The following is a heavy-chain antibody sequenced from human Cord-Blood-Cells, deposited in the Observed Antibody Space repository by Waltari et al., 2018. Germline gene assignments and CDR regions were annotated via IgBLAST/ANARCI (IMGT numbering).Heavy chain of an antibody. V-gene: IGHV1-69*01. CDR3: ARAPYCGGDCYPVFYYYYYMDV. Sequence: QVQLVQSGAEVKKPGSSVKVSCKASGGTFSSYAISWVRQAPGQGLEWMGGIIPIFGTANYAQKFQGRVTITADESTSTAYMELSSLRSEDTAVYYCARAPYCGGDCYPVFYYYYYMDVWGKGTPVTVSS. CDR2: IIPIFGTA. CDR1: GGTFSSYA. D-gene: IGHD2-21*01. J-gene: IGHJ6*03.